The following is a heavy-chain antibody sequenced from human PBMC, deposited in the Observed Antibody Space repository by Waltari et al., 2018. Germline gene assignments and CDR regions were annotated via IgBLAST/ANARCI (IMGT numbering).Heavy chain of an antibody. J-gene: IGHJ4*02. V-gene: IGHV3-9*01. CDR3: VKGGWGFGAFYEQH. D-gene: IGHD3-10*01. Sequence: EVQLVTSGGGLVQPGRSLRLACVGSGFRFDDYAMYWVRQRPGKGLEWLSGIGWNSGAIGYADSGRGRFSTYRDNARKSLYLQMGRLRPEDTALYDCVKGGWGFGAFYEQHWGQGIQVTVSS. CDR2: IGWNSGAI. CDR1: GFRFDDYA.